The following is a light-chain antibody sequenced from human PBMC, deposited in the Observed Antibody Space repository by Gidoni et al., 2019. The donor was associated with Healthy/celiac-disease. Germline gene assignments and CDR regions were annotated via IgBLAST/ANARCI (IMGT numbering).Light chain of an antibody. CDR1: SSNIGAGYD. V-gene: IGLV1-40*01. Sequence: QSVLTQQPSVSGAPGQRVPISCTGSSSNIGAGYDVHWYQQLPGTAPKLLIYGNSTRPSGVPDRFSGSKSGTSASLAITGLQAEDEADYYCQSYDSSLSGSGVFGGGTKLTVL. CDR2: GNS. CDR3: QSYDSSLSGSGV. J-gene: IGLJ3*02.